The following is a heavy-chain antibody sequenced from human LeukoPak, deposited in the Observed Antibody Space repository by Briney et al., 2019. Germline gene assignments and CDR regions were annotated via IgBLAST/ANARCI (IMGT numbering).Heavy chain of an antibody. CDR2: IYTSGST. CDR1: GGSISSYY. V-gene: IGHV4-4*07. Sequence: SETLSLTCTVSGGSISSYYWSWIRQPAGKGLEWIGRIYTSGSTNYNPSLKSRVTMSVDTSKNQFSLKLSSVTAADTAVYYCAGQVVKITIFGLVKAAFDYWGQGTLVTVSS. D-gene: IGHD3-3*01. J-gene: IGHJ4*02. CDR3: AGQVVKITIFGLVKAAFDY.